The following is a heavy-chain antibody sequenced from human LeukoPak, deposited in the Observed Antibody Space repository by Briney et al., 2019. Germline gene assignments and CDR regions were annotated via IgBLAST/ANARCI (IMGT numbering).Heavy chain of an antibody. CDR2: ISGSGGST. J-gene: IGHJ4*02. V-gene: IGHV3-23*01. D-gene: IGHD3-22*01. Sequence: GGSLRLSCAASVFTFSSYAMSWVRQAPGKGLEWVSAISGSGGSTYYADSVKGRFTISRDNSKNTLYLQMNSLRAEDTAVYYCAKDRYYDSSGDVVGGQGTLVTVSS. CDR1: VFTFSSYA. CDR3: AKDRYYDSSGDVV.